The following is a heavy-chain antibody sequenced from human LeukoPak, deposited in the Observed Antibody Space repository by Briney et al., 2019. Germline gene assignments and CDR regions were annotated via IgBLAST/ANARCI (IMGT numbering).Heavy chain of an antibody. Sequence: SETLSLTCAVSGYSISSGYYWGWIRQPPGKGLEWIGSIYHSGSTYYNPSLKSRVTISVDTSKNQFSLKLSSVTAADTAVYYCARGGYQFDYWGQGTLVTVSP. CDR2: IYHSGST. CDR1: GYSISSGYY. V-gene: IGHV4-38-2*01. CDR3: ARGGYQFDY. D-gene: IGHD3-16*01. J-gene: IGHJ4*02.